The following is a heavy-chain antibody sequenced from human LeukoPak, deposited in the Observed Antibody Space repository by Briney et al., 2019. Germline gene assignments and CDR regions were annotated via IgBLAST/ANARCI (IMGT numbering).Heavy chain of an antibody. V-gene: IGHV1-46*01. CDR3: AKIAARDTGEGY. CDR2: INPSGDST. CDR1: GYTFTSYD. Sequence: GASVKVSCKASGYTFTSYDINWVRQAPGQGLEWMGVINPSGDSTSYAPKFQGRVTVTRDTSTSTVYMELSSLRSEDTSIYYCAKIAARDTGEGYWGQGTPVTVSS. J-gene: IGHJ4*02. D-gene: IGHD6-6*01.